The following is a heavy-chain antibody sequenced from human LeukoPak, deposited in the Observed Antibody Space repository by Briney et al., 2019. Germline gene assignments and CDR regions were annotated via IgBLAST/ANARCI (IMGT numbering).Heavy chain of an antibody. Sequence: GGSLRLSCAASGFTLSDHWMTWVRQAPGKGLEWVSYISTSSNTIHYADSVKGRFTISRDNSKNTLYLQMNSLRAEDTAVYYCARGDSSGWYGYYFDYWGQGTLVTVSS. J-gene: IGHJ4*02. CDR3: ARGDSSGWYGYYFDY. CDR2: ISTSSNTI. CDR1: GFTLSDHW. V-gene: IGHV3-48*01. D-gene: IGHD6-19*01.